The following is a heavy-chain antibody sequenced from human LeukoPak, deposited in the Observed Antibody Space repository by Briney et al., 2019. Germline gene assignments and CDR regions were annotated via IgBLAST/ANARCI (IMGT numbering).Heavy chain of an antibody. D-gene: IGHD2-15*01. CDR1: GFTFSDSG. Sequence: GGSLRLSCAASGFTFSDSGMNWVRQAPGKGLEWVSYIFHDSSTIYYADSVKGRFTISRDNAKNSLYLQLSSLRAEDTAVYYCVRDASYCSGGSCYTAERFQDWGQGTLVTVSS. CDR3: VRDASYCSGGSCYTAERFQD. J-gene: IGHJ1*01. CDR2: IFHDSSTI. V-gene: IGHV3-48*01.